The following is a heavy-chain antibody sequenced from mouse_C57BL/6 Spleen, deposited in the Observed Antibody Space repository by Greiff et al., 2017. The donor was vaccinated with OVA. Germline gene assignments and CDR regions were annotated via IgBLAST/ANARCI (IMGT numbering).Heavy chain of an antibody. CDR1: GFTFSDAW. D-gene: IGHD2-5*01. J-gene: IGHJ4*01. Sequence: EVKLMESGGGLVQPGGSMKLSCAASGFTFSDAWMDWVRQSPEKGLEWVAEIRNKANNHATYYAESVKGRFTISRDDSKSSVYLQMNSLRAEDTGIYYCTGYSNYPFYYAMDYWGQGTSVTVSS. CDR2: IRNKANNHAT. V-gene: IGHV6-6*01. CDR3: TGYSNYPFYYAMDY.